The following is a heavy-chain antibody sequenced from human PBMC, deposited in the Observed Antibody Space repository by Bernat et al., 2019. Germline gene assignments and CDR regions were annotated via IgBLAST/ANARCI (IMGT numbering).Heavy chain of an antibody. J-gene: IGHJ4*02. Sequence: QVQLVESGGGVVQPGRSLRLSCAASGFTFSSYGMHWVRHAPGKGLEWVAVISYDGSNKYYADSVKGRFTISRDNSKNTLYLQMNSLRAEDTAVYYCAKDGKQWLSYFDYWGQGTLVTVSS. CDR3: AKDGKQWLSYFDY. CDR1: GFTFSSYG. D-gene: IGHD6-19*01. CDR2: ISYDGSNK. V-gene: IGHV3-30*18.